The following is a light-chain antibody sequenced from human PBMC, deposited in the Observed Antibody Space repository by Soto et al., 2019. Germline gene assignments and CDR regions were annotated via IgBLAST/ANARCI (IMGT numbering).Light chain of an antibody. J-gene: IGKJ1*01. V-gene: IGKV1-5*03. CDR2: KAS. CDR1: ENINSR. CDR3: QQYNSYWT. Sequence: DIQMTQSPSTLSASVGDRVTITCRASENINSRLAWYQQKPGKAPKLLIYKASTLQGGVPSRFSGSGSGTEFTLTISSLQPDDFATYYCQQYNSYWTFGQGTKVEIK.